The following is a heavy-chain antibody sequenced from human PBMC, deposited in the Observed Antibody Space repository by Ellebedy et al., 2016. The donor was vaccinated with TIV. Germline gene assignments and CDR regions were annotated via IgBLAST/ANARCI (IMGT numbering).Heavy chain of an antibody. J-gene: IGHJ2*01. CDR3: VRGALGPHNWSFDV. CDR2: SGSAGDS. D-gene: IGHD3-10*01. V-gene: IGHV3-13*01. CDR1: GFTFRTRD. Sequence: PGGSLRLSCATSGFTFRTRDMYWVRQSRGKGLEWVAASGSAGDSYYADSVKGRFTISRDNVKDSLFLQMNNLRAGDTATYYCVRGALGPHNWSFDVWGRGTLVSVSS.